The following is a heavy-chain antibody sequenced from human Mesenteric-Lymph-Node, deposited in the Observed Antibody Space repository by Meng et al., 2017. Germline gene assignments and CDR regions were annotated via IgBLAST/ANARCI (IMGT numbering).Heavy chain of an antibody. Sequence: ASVKVSCKASGYTFTSYYMHWVRQAPGQGLEWMGIINPSGGSTSYAQKFQGRVTMTRDTSTSTVYMELSSLRSEDTAVYYCARDTYYSGSGTYYTDTFDMWGQGTMVTVSS. J-gene: IGHJ3*02. D-gene: IGHD3-10*01. CDR1: GYTFTSYY. V-gene: IGHV1-46*01. CDR2: INPSGGST. CDR3: ARDTYYSGSGTYYTDTFDM.